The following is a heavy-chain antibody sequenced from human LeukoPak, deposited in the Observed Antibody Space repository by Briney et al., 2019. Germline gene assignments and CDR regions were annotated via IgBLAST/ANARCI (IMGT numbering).Heavy chain of an antibody. J-gene: IGHJ4*02. V-gene: IGHV3-7*01. D-gene: IGHD1-26*01. Sequence: GGSLRLSCAASGFTFSSYWMSRVRQAPGKGLEWVANIKQDGSEKNYVDSVKGRFTISRDNAENSQYLQINSLRVEDTAVYYCARSGSDFDCWGQGTLVSVSS. CDR1: GFTFSSYW. CDR2: IKQDGSEK. CDR3: ARSGSDFDC.